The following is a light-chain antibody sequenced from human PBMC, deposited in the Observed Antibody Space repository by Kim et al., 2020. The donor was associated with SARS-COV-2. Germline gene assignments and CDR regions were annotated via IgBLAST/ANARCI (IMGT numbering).Light chain of an antibody. CDR3: QAWDGV. CDR1: KLGDKY. V-gene: IGLV3-1*01. J-gene: IGLJ1*01. Sequence: PTVAVSPGQTASITCSGDKLGDKYACWYQQKPGQSPVLVIYQDSKRPSGIPERFSGSNSGNTATLTISGTQAMDEADYYCQAWDGVFGTGTKVTVL. CDR2: QDS.